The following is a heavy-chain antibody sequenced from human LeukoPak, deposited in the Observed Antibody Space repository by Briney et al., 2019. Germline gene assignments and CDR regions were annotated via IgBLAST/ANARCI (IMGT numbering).Heavy chain of an antibody. CDR1: GGSITGDF. CDR2: IYASGTT. V-gene: IGHV4-4*07. J-gene: IGHJ2*01. D-gene: IGHD2-21*02. CDR3: ARQGDAWYFDL. Sequence: PSETLSLTCTVSGGSITGDFWTWVRQPAGKGLEWIGRIYASGTTNYNPSLKSRVTMSVDTSKNQIFLRLSSVTAADTAVYYCARQGDAWYFDLWGRGTLLTVSS.